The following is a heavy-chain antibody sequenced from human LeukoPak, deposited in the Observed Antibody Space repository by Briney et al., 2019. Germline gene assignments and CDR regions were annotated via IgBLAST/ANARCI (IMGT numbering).Heavy chain of an antibody. CDR3: AREGPLVGATRGGDY. V-gene: IGHV1-2*02. Sequence: ASVKVSCKASGYTFTGYYMHWVRQAPGQGLEWMGWINPNSGGTNYAQKLQGRVTMTTDTSTSTAYMELRSLRSDDTAVYYCAREGPLVGATRGGDYWGQGTLVTVSS. CDR2: INPNSGGT. D-gene: IGHD1-26*01. J-gene: IGHJ4*02. CDR1: GYTFTGYY.